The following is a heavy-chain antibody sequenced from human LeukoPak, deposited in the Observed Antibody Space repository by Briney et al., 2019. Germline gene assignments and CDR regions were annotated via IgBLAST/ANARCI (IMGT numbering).Heavy chain of an antibody. CDR2: ISGSGGST. CDR3: AKDLRGYYDLEAFYDY. J-gene: IGHJ4*02. CDR1: GFTFSSYA. D-gene: IGHD3-16*01. V-gene: IGHV3-23*01. Sequence: GGSLRLSCAASGFTFSSYAMSWVRQAPGKGLEWVSAISGSGGSTYYAGSVKGRFTVPRDNSKNTLYLQMNSLRADDTAVYYCAKDLRGYYDLEAFYDYWGQGTLVTVSS.